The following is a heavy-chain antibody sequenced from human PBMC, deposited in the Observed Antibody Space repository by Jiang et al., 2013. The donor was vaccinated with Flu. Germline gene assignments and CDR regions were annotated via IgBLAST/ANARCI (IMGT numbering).Heavy chain of an antibody. CDR2: IYYSGST. Sequence: LLKPSETLSLTCTVSGGSISSYYWSWIRQPPGKGLEWIGYIYYSGSTNYNPSLKSRVTISVDTSKNQFSLKLSSVTAADTAVYYCARDLGGIANWFDPWGQGTLVTVSS. V-gene: IGHV4-59*01. J-gene: IGHJ5*02. D-gene: IGHD2-15*01. CDR3: ARDLGGIANWFDP. CDR1: GGSISSYY.